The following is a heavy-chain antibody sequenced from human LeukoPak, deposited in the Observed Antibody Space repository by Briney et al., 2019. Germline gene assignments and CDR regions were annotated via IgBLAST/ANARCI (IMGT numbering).Heavy chain of an antibody. J-gene: IGHJ4*02. D-gene: IGHD4-17*01. CDR2: IYHSGST. V-gene: IGHV4-38-2*02. CDR1: GYSISSGYY. CDR3: ARAGYGDSDFDY. Sequence: SETLSLTCTVSGYSISSGYYWGWIRQPPGKGLEWIGSIYHSGSTYYNPSLKSRVTISVDKSKNQFSLKLSSVTAADTAVYYCARAGYGDSDFDYWGQGTLVTVSS.